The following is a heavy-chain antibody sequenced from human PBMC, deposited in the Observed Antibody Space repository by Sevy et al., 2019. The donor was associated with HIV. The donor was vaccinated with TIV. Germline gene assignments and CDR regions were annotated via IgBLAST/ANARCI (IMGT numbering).Heavy chain of an antibody. V-gene: IGHV3-30-3*01. CDR2: ISYDGTNK. CDR3: ARDRGYYDSSGFYSRYYFDY. Sequence: GSLRLSCAASGFTFSYYAMHWVRQAPGKGLEWVAVISYDGTNKQYAESVKGRFTISRDNSKNTLYLQMNSLRAEDTAVYYCARDRGYYDSSGFYSRYYFDYWGQGTLVTVSS. CDR1: GFTFSYYA. J-gene: IGHJ4*02. D-gene: IGHD3-22*01.